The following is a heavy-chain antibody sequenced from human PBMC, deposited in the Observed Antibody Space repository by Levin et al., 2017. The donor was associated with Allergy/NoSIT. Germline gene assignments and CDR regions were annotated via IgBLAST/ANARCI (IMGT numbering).Heavy chain of an antibody. CDR1: GFNFDFGEYA. CDR3: AKTSITWPKTYDC. J-gene: IGHJ4*02. V-gene: IGHV3-23*01. CDR2: IGVSGASP. Sequence: ASVKVSCAASGFNFDFGEYAMTWVRQTPGQGLEWVSTIGVSGASPYYADSVRGRFIVSRDNSQNTVYLQVSSLRAEDTAVYYCAKTSITWPKTYDCWGQGTLVTVSS. D-gene: IGHD3-3*02.